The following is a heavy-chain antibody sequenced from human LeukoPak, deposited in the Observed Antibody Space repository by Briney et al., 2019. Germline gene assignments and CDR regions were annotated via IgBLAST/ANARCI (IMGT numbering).Heavy chain of an antibody. CDR3: ARFDGDYTDY. CDR2: IYASGST. CDR1: GGSISNNY. Sequence: PSETLSLTCTVSGGSISNNYWTWIRQPPGKGLEWIGRIYASGSTADNPSLESRVTMSVDTSKNQFSLNLGSLTASDTAVYYCARFDGDYTDYWGQGTLVTVSS. V-gene: IGHV4-4*07. J-gene: IGHJ4*02. D-gene: IGHD4-17*01.